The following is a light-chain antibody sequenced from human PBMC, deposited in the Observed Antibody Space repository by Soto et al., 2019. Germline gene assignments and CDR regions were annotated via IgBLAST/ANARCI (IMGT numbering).Light chain of an antibody. CDR3: CSYAGSSTYV. V-gene: IGLV2-23*01. J-gene: IGLJ1*01. CDR2: EGS. Sequence: QSALTQPASVSGSPGQSITISCTGTSSDVGSYNLVSWYQQHPGKAPKLMIYEGSKRPSGVSNRFSGSKSGNTASLTISGLQAEDEVDYYCCSYAGSSTYVFGTGTKVAVL. CDR1: SSDVGSYNL.